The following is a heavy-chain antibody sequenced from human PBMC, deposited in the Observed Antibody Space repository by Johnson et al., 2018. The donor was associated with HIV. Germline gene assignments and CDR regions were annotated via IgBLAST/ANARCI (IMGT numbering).Heavy chain of an antibody. CDR1: GFTFSDYY. CDR3: ARGGIRGYSYGPGAFDI. J-gene: IGHJ3*02. CDR2: ISSKGGGT. D-gene: IGHD5-18*01. V-gene: IGHV3-11*05. Sequence: QVQLVESGGGLVKPGGSLRLSCAASGFTFSDYYMSWIRQAPGKGLEWVSYISSKGGGTDYANSVKGRYTISRDNSKNTLYLQMNSRRAEDTAVYYCARGGIRGYSYGPGAFDIWGQGTMVTVSS.